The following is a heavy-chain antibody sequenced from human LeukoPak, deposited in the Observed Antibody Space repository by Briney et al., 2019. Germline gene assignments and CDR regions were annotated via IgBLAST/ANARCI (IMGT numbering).Heavy chain of an antibody. D-gene: IGHD5/OR15-5a*01. CDR2: IIPIFGTA. V-gene: IGHV1-69*13. CDR3: ARATLYDYYFDY. J-gene: IGHJ4*02. CDR1: GGTFSSYA. Sequence: SVKVSCKASGGTFSSYAISWVRQAPGQGLERMGGIIPIFGTANYAQKFQGRVTITADESTSTAYMELSSLRSEDTAVYYCARATLYDYYFDYWGQGTLVTVSS.